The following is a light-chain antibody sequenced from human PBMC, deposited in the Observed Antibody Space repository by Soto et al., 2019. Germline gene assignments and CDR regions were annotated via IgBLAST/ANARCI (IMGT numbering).Light chain of an antibody. CDR2: GVF. J-gene: IGKJ2*01. CDR1: QTVNSDY. Sequence: ETVLTQSPGTVSLSPGERATLSCTTSQTVNSDYLAWYQQKPGQAPRLLIYGVFNRATGIPDRFSGSGSGTYFTLTISGLEPEDSAVYYCQHYDGSPGTFGQGTNLEI. CDR3: QHYDGSPGT. V-gene: IGKV3-20*01.